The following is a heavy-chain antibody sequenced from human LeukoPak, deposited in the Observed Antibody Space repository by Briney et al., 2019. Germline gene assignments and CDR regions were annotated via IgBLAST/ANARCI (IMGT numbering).Heavy chain of an antibody. CDR1: GGSFSSYY. V-gene: IGHV4-4*07. Sequence: SETLSLTCTVSGGSFSSYYWTWIRQPAGMGLEWIGRIYNSGTTNYSPSLESRVTMSLDTSKNRFSLSLSSVTAADTAVYYCARDRLGATGHWRIDVWGRGTLVTVSS. CDR3: ARDRLGATGHWRIDV. CDR2: IYNSGTT. D-gene: IGHD1-26*01. J-gene: IGHJ2*01.